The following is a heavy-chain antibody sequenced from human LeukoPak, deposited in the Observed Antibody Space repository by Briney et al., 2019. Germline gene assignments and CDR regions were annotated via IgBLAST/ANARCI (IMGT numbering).Heavy chain of an antibody. Sequence: PGGSLRLSCVASGFTFSRCWMSWVRQAPGKGLEWVAKINQDGSGEYYLDSVKGRFTISRDNAKNSLYLQMNSLRADDTAVYFCLTTYSSHWYNEGNYWGQGTLVTVSS. J-gene: IGHJ4*02. D-gene: IGHD6-19*01. CDR2: INQDGSGE. V-gene: IGHV3-7*01. CDR1: GFTFSRCW. CDR3: LTTYSSHWYNEGNY.